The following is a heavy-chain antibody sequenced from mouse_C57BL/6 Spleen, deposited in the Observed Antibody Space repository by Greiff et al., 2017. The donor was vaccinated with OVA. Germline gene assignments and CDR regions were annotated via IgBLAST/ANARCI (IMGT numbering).Heavy chain of an antibody. CDR3: ARDYGSSPFAY. J-gene: IGHJ3*01. V-gene: IGHV3-6*01. Sequence: ESGPGLVKPSQSLSITCSVTGYSITSGYYWNWIRQFPGNKLEWMGYISYDGSNNYNPSLKNRIPITRDTSKNQFFLKLNSVTTEDTATYYCARDYGSSPFAYWGQGTLVTVSA. D-gene: IGHD1-1*01. CDR2: ISYDGSN. CDR1: GYSITSGYY.